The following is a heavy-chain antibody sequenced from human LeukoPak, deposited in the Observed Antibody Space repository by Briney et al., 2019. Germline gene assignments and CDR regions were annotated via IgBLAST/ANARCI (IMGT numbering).Heavy chain of an antibody. J-gene: IGHJ4*02. Sequence: ASVKVSCKASGYTFTGYYMHWVRQAPGQGLEWMGWINPNSGGTNYAQKFQGRVTMTRDTSISTAYMELSRLRSDDTAVYYCASDRCSSTSCPESNFDYWGQGTLVTVSS. D-gene: IGHD2-2*01. CDR1: GYTFTGYY. CDR3: ASDRCSSTSCPESNFDY. CDR2: INPNSGGT. V-gene: IGHV1-2*02.